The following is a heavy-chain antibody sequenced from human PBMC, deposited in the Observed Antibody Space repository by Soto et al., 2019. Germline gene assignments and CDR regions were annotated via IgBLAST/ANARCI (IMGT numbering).Heavy chain of an antibody. CDR3: AKDGGAGVTFRIAGAGSAFDY. D-gene: IGHD6-19*01. CDR1: GFSFNTYG. V-gene: IGHV3-30*18. CDR2: IPYDGHNA. J-gene: IGHJ4*01. Sequence: GGSLRLSCAASGFSFNTYGMHWVRQAPGKGLEWVAVIPYDGHNAYYADSVKGRFSISRDNSKNKVYLQMDSLRADDTAVYYCAKDGGAGVTFRIAGAGSAFDYWGHGTLVTVSS.